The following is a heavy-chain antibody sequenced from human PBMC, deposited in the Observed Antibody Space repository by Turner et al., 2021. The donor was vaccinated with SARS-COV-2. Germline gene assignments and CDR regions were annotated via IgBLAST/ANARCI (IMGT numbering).Heavy chain of an antibody. V-gene: IGHV4-59*08. CDR2: VLNSGGT. D-gene: IGHD2-15*01. CDR3: ARLASVVAVTHGGLDI. Sequence: QVRLLWSGPGLVKPSETLSLTCNVSGGSISSYHWSWIRQPPGKGLEWIGNVLNSGGTNYNPSLKSRVTISLDTSKNQFSLNLSSVTPADTAVYFCARLASVVAVTHGGLDIWGQGTMVTVST. CDR1: GGSISSYH. J-gene: IGHJ3*02.